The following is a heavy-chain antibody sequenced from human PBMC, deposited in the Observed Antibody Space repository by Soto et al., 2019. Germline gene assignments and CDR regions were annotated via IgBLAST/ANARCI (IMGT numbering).Heavy chain of an antibody. CDR1: GYTFTSYA. CDR3: ARAVYGDYRFDY. V-gene: IGHV1-3*01. Sequence: ASVTVSCKASGYTFTSYAMHWVRQAPGQRLEWMGWINAGNGNTKYSQKFQGRVTITRDTSASTAYMELSSLRSEDTAVYYCARAVYGDYRFDYWGQGTLVTVSS. CDR2: INAGNGNT. D-gene: IGHD4-17*01. J-gene: IGHJ4*02.